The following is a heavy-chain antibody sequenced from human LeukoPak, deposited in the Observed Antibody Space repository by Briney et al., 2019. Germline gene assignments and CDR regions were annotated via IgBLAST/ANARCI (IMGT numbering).Heavy chain of an antibody. D-gene: IGHD5-24*01. V-gene: IGHV3-7*01. J-gene: IGHJ4*02. Sequence: PGGSLRLSCAASGFTFSRYWMTWVRQAPGKGLEWVANIKENGGEKFYVDSVRGRFTIPRDNAKTSLYLQMNSLRADDSAVYYCARDRDVYHAGVDFWGQGTLVTVSS. CDR1: GFTFSRYW. CDR3: ARDRDVYHAGVDF. CDR2: IKENGGEK.